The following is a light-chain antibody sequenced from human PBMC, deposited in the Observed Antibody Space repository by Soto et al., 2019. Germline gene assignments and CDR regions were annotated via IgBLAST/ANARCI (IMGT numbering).Light chain of an antibody. CDR2: DNN. Sequence: QSVLTQPPSVSAAPGQKVTISCSGSSTNIGNNYVSWYQQLPGTAPKPLIYDNNKRPSGIPDRFSGSKSGTSATLGITGLEAGDGADYYCGTWDSGLSAVVFGGGTKLAVL. V-gene: IGLV1-51*01. J-gene: IGLJ2*01. CDR1: STNIGNNY. CDR3: GTWDSGLSAVV.